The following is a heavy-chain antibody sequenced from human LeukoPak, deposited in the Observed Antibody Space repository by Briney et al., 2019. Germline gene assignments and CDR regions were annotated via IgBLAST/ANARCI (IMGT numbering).Heavy chain of an antibody. CDR3: ASSGRVPAAMALYFQH. V-gene: IGHV1-18*01. J-gene: IGHJ1*01. D-gene: IGHD2-2*01. CDR2: ISAYNGNT. Sequence: GASVKVSCKASGYTFTSYGISWVRQAPGQGLEWMGWISAYNGNTNYAQKLQGRVTMTTDTSTSTAYMELRSLRPDDTAVYYCASSGRVPAAMALYFQHWGQGTLVTVSS. CDR1: GYTFTSYG.